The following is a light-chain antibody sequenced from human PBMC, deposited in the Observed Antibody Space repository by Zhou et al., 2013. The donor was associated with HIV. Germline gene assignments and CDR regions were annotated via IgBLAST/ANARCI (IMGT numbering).Light chain of an antibody. CDR1: QTISSY. Sequence: DIQMTQSPSSLSASVGDRVTITCRASQTISSYLNWYQQKPGKAPKLLIYAASSLQSGVPSRFSGSGSGTDFTLTISSLQPEDFATYYCQQSYSYPILTFDGR. J-gene: IGKJ4*02. CDR2: AAS. CDR3: QQSYSYPILT. V-gene: IGKV1-39*01.